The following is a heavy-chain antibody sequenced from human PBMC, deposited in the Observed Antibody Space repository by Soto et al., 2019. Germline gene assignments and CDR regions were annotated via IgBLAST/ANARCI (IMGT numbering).Heavy chain of an antibody. V-gene: IGHV4-34*01. D-gene: IGHD3-3*01. Sequence: LSLTCAVYGGSFSGYYWSWIRQPPGKGLEWIGEINHSGSTNYNPSLKSRVTISVDTSKNQFSLKLSSVTAADTAVYYCARVNYDFWSGYRFGFFDYWGQGTLVTVSS. CDR1: GGSFSGYY. J-gene: IGHJ4*02. CDR2: INHSGST. CDR3: ARVNYDFWSGYRFGFFDY.